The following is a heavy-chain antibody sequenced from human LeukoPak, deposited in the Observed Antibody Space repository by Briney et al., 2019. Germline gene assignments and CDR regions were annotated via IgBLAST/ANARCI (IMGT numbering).Heavy chain of an antibody. Sequence: PSQTLSLTCTVSAGSISSGGYYWSWIRQHPGKGLEWIGYIYYSGSTYYNPSLKSRVTISVDTSKNQFSLKLSSVTAADTAVYYCARDPRFPTPVGMDVWGQGTTVTVSS. CDR2: IYYSGST. CDR1: AGSISSGGYY. CDR3: ARDPRFPTPVGMDV. D-gene: IGHD2-21*01. J-gene: IGHJ6*02. V-gene: IGHV4-31*03.